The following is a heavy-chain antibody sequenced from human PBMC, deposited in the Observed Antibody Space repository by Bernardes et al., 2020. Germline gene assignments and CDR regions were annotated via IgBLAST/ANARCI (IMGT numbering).Heavy chain of an antibody. CDR3: ARDYYGSGSYYPYYFDY. CDR1: GFTFSSYS. V-gene: IGHV3-21*01. J-gene: IGHJ4*02. CDR2: ISSSSSYI. D-gene: IGHD3-10*01. Sequence: GSLRLSCAASGFTFSSYSMNWVRQAPGKGLEWVSSISSSSSYIYYADSVKGRFTISRDNAKNSLYLQMNSLRAEDTAVYYCARDYYGSGSYYPYYFDYWGQGTLVTVSS.